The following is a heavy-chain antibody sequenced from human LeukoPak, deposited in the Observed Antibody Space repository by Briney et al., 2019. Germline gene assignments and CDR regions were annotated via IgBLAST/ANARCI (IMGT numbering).Heavy chain of an antibody. V-gene: IGHV3-11*01. CDR1: GFTFSNAW. Sequence: GGFLRLSWAASGFTFSNAWIGWGRQGPGKGLGWVSYISSSGSTIYYADSVKGRFTISRDNAKNSLYLQMNSLRAEDTAVYYCARGQTVAGLGGYWGQGTLVTVSS. CDR3: ARGQTVAGLGGY. D-gene: IGHD6-19*01. J-gene: IGHJ4*02. CDR2: ISSSGSTI.